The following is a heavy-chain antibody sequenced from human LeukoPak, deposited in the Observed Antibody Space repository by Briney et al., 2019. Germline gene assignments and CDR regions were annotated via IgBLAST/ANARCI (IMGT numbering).Heavy chain of an antibody. D-gene: IGHD3-22*01. V-gene: IGHV3-23*01. CDR1: GFTFSSSP. J-gene: IGHJ4*02. CDR2: ISGSGGST. Sequence: PGGSLRLSCAASGFTFSSSPMSWVRQAPGKGLEWVSAISGSGGSTYYADSVKGRFTISRDNSKNTLYLQMNSLRAEDTAVYYCAKEQTPSGYSDYWGQGTLVTVSS. CDR3: AKEQTPSGYSDY.